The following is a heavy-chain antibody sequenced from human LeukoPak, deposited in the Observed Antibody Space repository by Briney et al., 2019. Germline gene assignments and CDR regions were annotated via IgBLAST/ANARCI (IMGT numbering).Heavy chain of an antibody. CDR3: ATTVGFSGGSCYSSPRCNWFDP. J-gene: IGHJ5*02. CDR1: GFTFSSYE. CDR2: ISSSSDYI. D-gene: IGHD2-15*01. Sequence: GGSLRLSCAASGFTFSSYEMNWVRQAPGKGLEWVSSISSSSDYIYYADSVKGRFTISRDSAKNSLYLQMNSLRADDTAVYYCATTVGFSGGSCYSSPRCNWFDPWGQGTLVTVSS. V-gene: IGHV3-21*04.